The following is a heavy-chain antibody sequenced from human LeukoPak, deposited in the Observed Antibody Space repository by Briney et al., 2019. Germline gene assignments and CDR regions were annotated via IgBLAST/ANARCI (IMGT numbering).Heavy chain of an antibody. J-gene: IGHJ4*02. V-gene: IGHV3-30-3*01. CDR3: ARDFMGRLDY. Sequence: GRSLRLSCAASGFIFSSYAMHWVRQAPGKGLEWVAVISYDGSNKYYADSVKGRFTISRDNSKNTLYLQMNSLRAEDTAVYYCARDFMGRLDYWGQGTLVTVSS. CDR1: GFIFSSYA. CDR2: ISYDGSNK. D-gene: IGHD3-10*01.